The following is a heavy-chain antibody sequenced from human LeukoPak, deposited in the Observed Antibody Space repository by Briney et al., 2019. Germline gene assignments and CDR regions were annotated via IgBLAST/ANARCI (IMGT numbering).Heavy chain of an antibody. Sequence: GASVKVSXKVSGYTLTELSMHWVRQAPGKGLEWMGGFYPEDGETIYAQKFQGRVTMTEDTSTDTAYMELSSLRSEDTAVYYCATGPPRIKIFGVVIKGNYFDYWGQGTLVTVSS. J-gene: IGHJ4*02. CDR1: GYTLTELS. V-gene: IGHV1-24*01. D-gene: IGHD3-3*01. CDR2: FYPEDGET. CDR3: ATGPPRIKIFGVVIKGNYFDY.